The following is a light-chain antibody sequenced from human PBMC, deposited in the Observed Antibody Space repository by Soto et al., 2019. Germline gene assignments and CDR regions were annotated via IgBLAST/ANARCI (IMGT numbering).Light chain of an antibody. CDR1: QSVSSS. Sequence: EILLTQSPATLSLSPGERATLSCRASQSVSSSLAWYQQKPGQAPRLLIYDTSNRATGVPARFSSSGSGTDFTLTISSLEPEDFAVYYCQQRYNWPPITFGQGTRLEIK. CDR2: DTS. CDR3: QQRYNWPPIT. J-gene: IGKJ5*01. V-gene: IGKV3-11*01.